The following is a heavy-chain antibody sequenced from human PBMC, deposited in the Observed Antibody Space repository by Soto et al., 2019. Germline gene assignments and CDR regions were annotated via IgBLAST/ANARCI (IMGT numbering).Heavy chain of an antibody. V-gene: IGHV4-39*07. CDR1: GGSISSSSHY. J-gene: IGHJ6*02. D-gene: IGHD3-22*01. CDR2: IYYSGST. CDR3: AGTALGYYDSSGYYNATNYYYGMDV. Sequence: SETLSLTCTVSGGSISSSSHYWGWIRQPPGKGLEWIGSIYYSGSTYYNPSLKSRVTISVDTSKNQFSLKLSSVTAADTAVYYCAGTALGYYDSSGYYNATNYYYGMDVWGQGTTVTVSS.